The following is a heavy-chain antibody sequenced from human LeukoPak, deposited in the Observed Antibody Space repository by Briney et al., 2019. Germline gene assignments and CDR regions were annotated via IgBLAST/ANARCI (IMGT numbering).Heavy chain of an antibody. Sequence: PGGSLRLSCAASGFTFSSYSMNWVRQAPGKGLEWVSYISSSSSTIYYADSVKGRFTISRDNAKNSLYLQMNSLRAEDTAVYYCARDLLERRTTVTTTYYFDYWGQGTLVTVSS. V-gene: IGHV3-48*01. D-gene: IGHD4-17*01. CDR1: GFTFSSYS. CDR2: ISSSSSTI. J-gene: IGHJ4*02. CDR3: ARDLLERRTTVTTTYYFDY.